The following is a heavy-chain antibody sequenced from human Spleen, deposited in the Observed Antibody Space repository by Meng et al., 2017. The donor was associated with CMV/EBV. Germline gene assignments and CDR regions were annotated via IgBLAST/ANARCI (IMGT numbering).Heavy chain of an antibody. CDR1: GFIFSSYS. CDR3: ARDGYSYGYGVDY. V-gene: IGHV3-21*01. CDR2: ISSSSSYI. Sequence: GESLKISCAASGFIFSSYSMNWVRQAPGKGLEWVSSISSSSSYIYYADSVKGRFTISRDNAKNSLYLQMNSLRAEDTAVYYCARDGYSYGYGVDYWGQGTLVTVSS. D-gene: IGHD5-18*01. J-gene: IGHJ4*02.